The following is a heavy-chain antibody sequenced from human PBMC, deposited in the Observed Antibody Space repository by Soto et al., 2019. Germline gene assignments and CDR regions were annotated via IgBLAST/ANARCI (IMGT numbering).Heavy chain of an antibody. CDR1: GYTFNSYG. CDR3: ARRYGSCFDY. V-gene: IGHV1-18*01. CDR2: ISAYNGNT. J-gene: IGHJ4*02. D-gene: IGHD5-18*01. Sequence: GASVKVSCKASGYTFNSYGISWVRQAPGQGLEWMGWISAYNGNTNYAQNLQGRVTISVDTSKNQFSLKLSSVTAADTAVYYCARRYGSCFDYWGQGTLVTVSS.